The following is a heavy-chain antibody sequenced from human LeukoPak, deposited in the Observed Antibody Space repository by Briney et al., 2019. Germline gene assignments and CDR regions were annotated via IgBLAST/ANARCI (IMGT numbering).Heavy chain of an antibody. CDR1: GFTFDTYG. D-gene: IGHD2-15*01. CDR3: ARIGYCSGGSCEGPDY. V-gene: IGHV3-23*01. CDR2: ISSSGGSI. J-gene: IGHJ4*02. Sequence: PGGSLRLSCAASGFTFDTYGMNWVRQAPGKGLEWVSGISSSGGSIYYADSVKGRFTISRDNSKNSLYLQMNSLRAEDTAVYYCARIGYCSGGSCEGPDYWGQGTLVTVSS.